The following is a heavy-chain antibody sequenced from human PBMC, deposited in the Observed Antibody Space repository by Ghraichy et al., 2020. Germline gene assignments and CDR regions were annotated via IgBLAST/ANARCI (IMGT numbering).Heavy chain of an antibody. J-gene: IGHJ4*02. D-gene: IGHD6-6*01. CDR2: IYYSGST. Sequence: ETLSLTCTVSGGSVSSGSYYWSWIRQPPGKGLEWIGYIYYSGSTNYNPSLKSRVTISVDTSKNQFSLKLSSVTAADTAVYYCAREQSSSSPHFDYWGQGTLVTVSS. CDR1: GGSVSSGSYY. V-gene: IGHV4-61*01. CDR3: AREQSSSSPHFDY.